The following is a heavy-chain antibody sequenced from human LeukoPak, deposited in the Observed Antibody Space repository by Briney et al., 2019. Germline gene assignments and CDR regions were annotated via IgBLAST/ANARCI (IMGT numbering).Heavy chain of an antibody. CDR3: AKDRRFLEWLVSYYGMDV. D-gene: IGHD3-3*01. CDR1: GFTFSSYG. Sequence: GGSLRLSCAASGFTFSSYGMHWVRQAPGKGLEWVAVISYGGSNKYYADSVKGRFTISRDNSKNTLYLQMYSLRAEDTAVYYCAKDRRFLEWLVSYYGMDVWGQGTTVTVSS. CDR2: ISYGGSNK. J-gene: IGHJ6*02. V-gene: IGHV3-30*18.